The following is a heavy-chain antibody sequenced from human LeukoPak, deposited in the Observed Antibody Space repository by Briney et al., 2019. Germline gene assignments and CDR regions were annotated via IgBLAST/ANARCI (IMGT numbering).Heavy chain of an antibody. Sequence: SETLSLTCTVSGGSVSSSTYYWIWIRQPPGKGLEWLGFISYSGYTKYNPSLESRITISVDTSRNQFSLKLSSVTAADTAVYYCARVNTVTAGVLWYFDYWGQGTLVTVSS. V-gene: IGHV4-61*01. J-gene: IGHJ4*02. CDR2: ISYSGYT. CDR3: ARVNTVTAGVLWYFDY. D-gene: IGHD4-17*01. CDR1: GGSVSSSTYY.